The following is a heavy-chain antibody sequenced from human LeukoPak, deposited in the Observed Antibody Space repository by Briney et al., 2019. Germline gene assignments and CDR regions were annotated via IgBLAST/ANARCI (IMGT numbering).Heavy chain of an antibody. V-gene: IGHV1-8*01. CDR1: GYTFTDYD. CDR3: TRSPPRTCRGDSCDYY. J-gene: IGHJ4*02. Sequence: GASVKVSCKASGYTFTDYDINWVRHATGQGLEWMGWMNPNSGATGYAEKFQGRVTMTRSTSISVAYMELSSLTSEDTAAYYCTRSPPRTCRGDSCDYYGGQGTLVTVSS. D-gene: IGHD3-22*01. CDR2: MNPNSGAT.